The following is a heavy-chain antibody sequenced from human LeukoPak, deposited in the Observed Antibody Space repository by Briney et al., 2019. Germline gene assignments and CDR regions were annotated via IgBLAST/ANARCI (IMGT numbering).Heavy chain of an antibody. V-gene: IGHV3-7*01. CDR3: ARSHIVVVTAISYFDY. D-gene: IGHD2-21*02. J-gene: IGHJ4*02. Sequence: GGSLRLSCVGSGFTFSNYWMTWVRQAPGEGLEWVAGLKYDGIEKYHVGSVEGRFTISRDNAKNSLYLQMNSLSAEDTAVYYCARSHIVVVTAISYFDYWGQGTLVTVSS. CDR2: LKYDGIEK. CDR1: GFTFSNYW.